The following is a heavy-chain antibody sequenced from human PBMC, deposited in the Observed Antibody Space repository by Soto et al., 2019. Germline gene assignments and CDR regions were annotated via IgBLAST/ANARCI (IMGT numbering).Heavy chain of an antibody. J-gene: IGHJ5*02. V-gene: IGHV5-51*01. CDR2: IYPGDYDT. CDR1: GYSFTSYW. CDR3: ARHNRYSSTWFEGWFDP. D-gene: IGHD6-13*01. Sequence: GESLKISCKGSGYSFTSYWIGWVRQMPGKGLEWMGIIYPGDYDTRYSPSFQGQVTISADKTISNYYLQWSSLKASDTSLYYCARHNRYSSTWFEGWFDPWGQGTLVTVSS.